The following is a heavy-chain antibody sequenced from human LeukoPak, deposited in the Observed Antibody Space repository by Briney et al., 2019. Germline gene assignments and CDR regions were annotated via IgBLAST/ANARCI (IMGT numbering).Heavy chain of an antibody. CDR2: IWCDGSNK. D-gene: IGHD3-10*01. CDR1: GFTFGSYG. CDR3: AKDRSGISDY. V-gene: IGHV3-33*06. J-gene: IGHJ4*02. Sequence: GRSLRLSCAASGFTFGSYGMHWVRQAPGKGLEWVAVIWCDGSNKYYADSVKGRFTISRDNSKNTLYLQMNSLRAEDTAVYYCAKDRSGISDYWGQGTLVTVSS.